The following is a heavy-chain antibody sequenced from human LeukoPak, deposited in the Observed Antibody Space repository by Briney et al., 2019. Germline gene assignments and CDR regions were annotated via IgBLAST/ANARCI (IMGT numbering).Heavy chain of an antibody. CDR1: GGSISSYY. J-gene: IGHJ6*03. V-gene: IGHV4-59*12. CDR2: IYHSGST. CDR3: ARDVTGTVNMDV. Sequence: SETLSLTCTVSGGSISSYYWSWIRQPPGKGLEWIGYIYHSGSTYYNLSLKSRVTISVDRSKNQFSLKLSSVTAADTAVYYCARDVTGTVNMDVWGKGTTVTVSS. D-gene: IGHD1-7*01.